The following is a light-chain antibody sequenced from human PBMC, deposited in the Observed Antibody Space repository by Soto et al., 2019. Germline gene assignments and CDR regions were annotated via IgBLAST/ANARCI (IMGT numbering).Light chain of an antibody. CDR2: DAF. J-gene: IGKJ3*01. V-gene: IGKV3-11*01. CDR1: QSINTY. Sequence: ETVLTQSPATLSLSPGERATLSCRASQSINTYLAWYQQKPGQAPRLLIYDAFNRATGIPARVSGSGSGTDFTVPISSVEPEDFAVYFCQQRLTWPAFGPETKVD. CDR3: QQRLTWPA.